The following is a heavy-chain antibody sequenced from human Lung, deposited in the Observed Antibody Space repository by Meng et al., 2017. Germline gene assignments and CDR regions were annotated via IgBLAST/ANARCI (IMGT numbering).Heavy chain of an antibody. V-gene: IGHV1-69*10. Sequence: QVQLVQSGAEVKRPGSSVRVSCSASGETFGSYVISWVRQAPGQGLEWLGGIIPIHDILKHAQKFRDRVTLTADRSTNTAYMHLSGLTSEDTAIYYCTKERRGDGSGPSFQYWGQGSLVTVSS. CDR2: IIPIHDIL. J-gene: IGHJ4*02. CDR3: TKERRGDGSGPSFQY. CDR1: GETFGSYV. D-gene: IGHD3-10*01.